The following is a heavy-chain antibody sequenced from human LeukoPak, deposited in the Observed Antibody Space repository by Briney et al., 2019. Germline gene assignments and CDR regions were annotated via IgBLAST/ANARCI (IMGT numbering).Heavy chain of an antibody. CDR1: GGSISSGNYY. V-gene: IGHV4-61*02. CDR2: IHASGST. CDR3: AGSYRLDY. J-gene: IGHJ4*02. D-gene: IGHD1-26*01. Sequence: SETLSLTCTVSGGSISSGNYYWSWIRQPAGKRLEWIGRIHASGSTNYNPSLNSRVTISVDTSKNQFTLKLSSVTAADTAVYYCAGSYRLDYWGQGTLVTVSS.